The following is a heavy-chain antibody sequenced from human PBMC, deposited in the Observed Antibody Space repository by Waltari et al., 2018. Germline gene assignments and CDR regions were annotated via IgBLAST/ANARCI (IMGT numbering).Heavy chain of an antibody. CDR3: LNYDFDS. Sequence: DVQVVESGGGLVRPGGSLRLSCTGSGFNFSNYFIHWVRQPPGKGPVWVARINNDGSIINYADSVKGRFTISRENAKSTVYLQMNNLRGEDTALYYCLNYDFDSWGQGTLVTVSS. J-gene: IGHJ4*02. CDR2: INNDGSII. D-gene: IGHD1-7*01. CDR1: GFNFSNYF. V-gene: IGHV3-74*01.